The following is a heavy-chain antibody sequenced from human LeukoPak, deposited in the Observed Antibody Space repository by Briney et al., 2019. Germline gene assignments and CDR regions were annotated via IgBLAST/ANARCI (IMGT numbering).Heavy chain of an antibody. Sequence: GGSLRLSCAASGFTFSSYAMHWVRQAPGKGLEWVAVISYDGSNKYYADSVKGRFTISRDNSKNTLYLRMNSLRAEDTAVYYCARDLSGSPGWGQGTLVTVSS. J-gene: IGHJ4*02. CDR3: ARDLSGSPG. D-gene: IGHD1-26*01. CDR2: ISYDGSNK. V-gene: IGHV3-30-3*01. CDR1: GFTFSSYA.